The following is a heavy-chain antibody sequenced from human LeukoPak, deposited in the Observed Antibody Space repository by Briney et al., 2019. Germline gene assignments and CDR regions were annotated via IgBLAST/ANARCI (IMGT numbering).Heavy chain of an antibody. D-gene: IGHD3-3*01. V-gene: IGHV4-59*01. CDR2: IYYSGST. CDR1: GGSISSYY. J-gene: IGHJ4*02. Sequence: SETLSLTCTVSGGSISSYYWSWIRQPPGKGLVWLGYIYYSGSTNYNPSLKSRVTISVDTSKNQFSLKLSSVTAADTAVYYCARDKGGYYPQPFDYWGQGTLVTVSS. CDR3: ARDKGGYYPQPFDY.